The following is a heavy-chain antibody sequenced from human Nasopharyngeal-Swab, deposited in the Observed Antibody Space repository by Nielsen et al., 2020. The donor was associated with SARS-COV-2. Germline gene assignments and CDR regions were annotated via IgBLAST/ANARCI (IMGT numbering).Heavy chain of an antibody. CDR2: ISSSSSYI. D-gene: IGHD5-18*01. Sequence: GESLKISCAASGFTFSSYSMNWVRQAPGKGLEWVSSISSSSSYIYYADSVKGRFTISRDNAKNSLYLQMNSLRAEDMAVYYCARDLYSYGRHFDYWGQGTLVTVSS. J-gene: IGHJ4*02. CDR1: GFTFSSYS. V-gene: IGHV3-21*01. CDR3: ARDLYSYGRHFDY.